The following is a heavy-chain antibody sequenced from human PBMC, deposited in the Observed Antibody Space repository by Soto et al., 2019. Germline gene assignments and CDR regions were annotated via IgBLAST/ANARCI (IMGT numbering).Heavy chain of an antibody. CDR2: IYYSGSP. J-gene: IGHJ6*02. CDR1: GGSISSSSYY. CDR3: RYYYYSYGMDV. V-gene: IGHV4-39*01. Sequence: QLQLQESGPGLVKPSETLSLTCTVSGGSISSSSYYWGWIRQPPGKGLEWIGSIYYSGSPYYNPSLKSRVTISVDTSKNQFSLKLSSVTAADTAVYYCRYYYYSYGMDVWGQGTKVTVSS.